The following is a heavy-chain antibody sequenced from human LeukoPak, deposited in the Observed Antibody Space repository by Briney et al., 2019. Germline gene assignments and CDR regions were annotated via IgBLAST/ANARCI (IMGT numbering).Heavy chain of an antibody. J-gene: IGHJ4*02. V-gene: IGHV3-33*08. D-gene: IGHD6-19*01. Sequence: PGRSLRLSCAASGFTFSSYGMHWVRQAPGKGLEWVAVIWYDGSNKYYADSVKGRFTISRDNSKNTLYLQMNNLRAEDTAVYYCARVGYSSVHDYWGQGTLVTVSS. CDR3: ARVGYSSVHDY. CDR1: GFTFSSYG. CDR2: IWYDGSNK.